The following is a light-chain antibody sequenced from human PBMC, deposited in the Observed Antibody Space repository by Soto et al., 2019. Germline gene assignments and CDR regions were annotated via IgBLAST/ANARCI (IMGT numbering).Light chain of an antibody. J-gene: IGKJ4*01. CDR3: QQSYSSWAT. CDR1: QSISNY. V-gene: IGKV1-39*01. CDR2: AAS. Sequence: DIQMTQSPSSLSASVGDRVTITCRARQSISNYLNWYQLKPGKVPKLLIYAASTLQTGVPSRFSGSGSGTDFTLTISSLQPEASASYYCQQSYSSWATFGGGTKVESK.